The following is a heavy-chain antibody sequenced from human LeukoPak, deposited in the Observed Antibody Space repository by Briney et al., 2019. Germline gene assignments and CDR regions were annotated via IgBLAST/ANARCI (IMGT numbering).Heavy chain of an antibody. CDR2: FYTSGST. CDR1: GGSISSGNYF. Sequence: PSETLSLTCTVSGGSISSGNYFWSWIRQPAGKGLEWIGRFYTSGSTNYNPSLKSRVTISVDTSNNQFSLKLSSVTAADTAVYYCATKDGSSWYFDYWGQGTLVTVSS. J-gene: IGHJ4*02. V-gene: IGHV4-61*02. CDR3: ATKDGSSWYFDY. D-gene: IGHD6-13*01.